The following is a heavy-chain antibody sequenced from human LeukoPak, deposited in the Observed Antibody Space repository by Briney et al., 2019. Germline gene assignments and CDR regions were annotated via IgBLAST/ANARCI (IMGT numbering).Heavy chain of an antibody. V-gene: IGHV4-39*02. Sequence: SETLSLTCTVSGDSISSSHYYWGWIRQSPGKGLEWIGSIYSGGETHYNPSLNSRVTIFLDTSKNRFSLNLISVTATDTAVYYCVRDYSNFVQGDWGRGTLVTVSS. CDR3: VRDYSNFVQGD. CDR2: IYSGGET. D-gene: IGHD4-11*01. J-gene: IGHJ4*02. CDR1: GDSISSSHYY.